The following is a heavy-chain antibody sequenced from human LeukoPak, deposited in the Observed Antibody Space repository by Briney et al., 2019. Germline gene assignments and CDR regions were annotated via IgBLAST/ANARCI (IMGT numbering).Heavy chain of an antibody. D-gene: IGHD1-26*01. J-gene: IGHJ3*02. CDR3: ARCSYSGSYSYSAFDI. V-gene: IGHV3-7*01. CDR2: IKQDGSEK. Sequence: GGSLRLSCAASGFTFSSYWMSWVRQAPGKGLEWVANIKQDGSEKYYVDSVKGRFTISRGNAKNSLYLQMNSLRAEDTAVYYCARCSYSGSYSYSAFDIWGQGTMVTVSS. CDR1: GFTFSSYW.